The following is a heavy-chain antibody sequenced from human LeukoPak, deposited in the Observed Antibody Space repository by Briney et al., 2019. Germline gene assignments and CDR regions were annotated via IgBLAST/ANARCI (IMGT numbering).Heavy chain of an antibody. CDR3: ARLKIMITFGGVIVNPGWFDP. D-gene: IGHD3-16*02. Sequence: AASVKVSCKASGYTFTSYGISWVRQAPGQGLEWMGWISAYNGNTNYAQKLQGRVTMTTDTSTSTAYMELRSLRSDDTAVYYCARLKIMITFGGVIVNPGWFDPWGQGTLVTVSS. J-gene: IGHJ5*02. CDR1: GYTFTSYG. V-gene: IGHV1-18*01. CDR2: ISAYNGNT.